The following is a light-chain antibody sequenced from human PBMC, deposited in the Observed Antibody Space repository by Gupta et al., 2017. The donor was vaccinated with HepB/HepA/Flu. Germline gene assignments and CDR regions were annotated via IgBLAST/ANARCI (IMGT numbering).Light chain of an antibody. Sequence: GLTQPPSVSKGLRQTATLTCTGNSNNVGNQGAAWLQQHQGHPPKLLSYKNNNRPSGISERFSASRSGNTASLTITGLQPEDEADYYCSAWDSSLSAQVFGGGTKLT. CDR2: KNN. CDR1: SNNVGNQG. CDR3: SAWDSSLSAQV. J-gene: IGLJ2*01. V-gene: IGLV10-54*04.